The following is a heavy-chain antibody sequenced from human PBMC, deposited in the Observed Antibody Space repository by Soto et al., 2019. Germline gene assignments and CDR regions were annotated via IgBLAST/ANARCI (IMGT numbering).Heavy chain of an antibody. CDR2: INPSGGST. V-gene: IGHV1-46*01. J-gene: IGHJ6*02. CDR3: GGPARFLEWLSPRRPKHYYYYGMDV. Sequence: ASVKVSCKASGYTFTSYYMHWVRQAPGQGLEWMGIINPSGGSTSYAQKFQGRVTMTRDTSTSTVYMELSSLRSEDTAVYYCGGPARFLEWLSPRRPKHYYYYGMDVWGQGTTVTVSS. D-gene: IGHD3-3*01. CDR1: GYTFTSYY.